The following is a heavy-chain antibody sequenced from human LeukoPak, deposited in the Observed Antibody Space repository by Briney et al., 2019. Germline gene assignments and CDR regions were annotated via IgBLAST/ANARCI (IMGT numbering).Heavy chain of an antibody. V-gene: IGHV5-51*01. CDR3: AIRYSGSYNDY. J-gene: IGHJ4*02. D-gene: IGHD1-26*01. Sequence: RGESLQISCQGSGSTFTSYWIGGGRQVPGKGVEWMGIIYPGDSDTRYSPSFQGQVTISADKSISTAYLQWSSLKASDTAMYYCAIRYSGSYNDYWGQGTLVTVSS. CDR2: IYPGDSDT. CDR1: GSTFTSYW.